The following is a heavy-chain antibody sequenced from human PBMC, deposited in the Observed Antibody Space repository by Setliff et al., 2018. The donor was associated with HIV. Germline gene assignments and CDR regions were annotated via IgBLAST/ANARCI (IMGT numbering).Heavy chain of an antibody. D-gene: IGHD4-17*01. V-gene: IGHV1-2*07. Sequence: ASVKVSCKASGYTFTDYYIHWVRQAPGQGLEWMGWINPNSSDTNYAHKFQGRVTMTRDTSISTAYMDLSRLRSDDTAVYYCARRVPPIPSGDLDYWGQGTLVTVSS. J-gene: IGHJ4*02. CDR3: ARRVPPIPSGDLDY. CDR1: GYTFTDYY. CDR2: INPNSSDT.